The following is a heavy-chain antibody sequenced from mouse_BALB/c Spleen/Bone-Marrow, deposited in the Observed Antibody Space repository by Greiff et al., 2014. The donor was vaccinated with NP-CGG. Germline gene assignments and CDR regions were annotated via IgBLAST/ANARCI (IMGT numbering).Heavy chain of an antibody. V-gene: IGHV2-9*02. Sequence: VKLEESGPGLVAPSQSLSITCTVSEFSLTSYGVHWVRQPPGKGLEWLGVIWAGGSTNYNSAPMSRLSISKDNSKSQVFLKMNSLQTDDTAMYHCARGGSSRAWFAYWGQGTLVTVSA. CDR3: ARGGSSRAWFAY. D-gene: IGHD1-1*01. CDR1: EFSLTSYG. J-gene: IGHJ3*01. CDR2: IWAGGST.